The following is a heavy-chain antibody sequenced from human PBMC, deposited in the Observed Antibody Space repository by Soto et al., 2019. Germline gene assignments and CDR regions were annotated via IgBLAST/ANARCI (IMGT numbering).Heavy chain of an antibody. J-gene: IGHJ6*03. CDR1: GYSFHTYA. CDR3: AREYAIDV. CDR2: ISGYNGNT. Sequence: ASVKLSCDPSGYSFHTYAISWVRQAPGQGLEWVGWISGYNGNTNYAQKFQGRVTLTRDTSTKTAFMELRSLTGDDTAVSYRAREYAIDVWG. V-gene: IGHV1-18*01.